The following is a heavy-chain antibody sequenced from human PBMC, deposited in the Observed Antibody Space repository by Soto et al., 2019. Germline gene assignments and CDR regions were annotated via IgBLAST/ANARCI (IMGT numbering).Heavy chain of an antibody. J-gene: IGHJ3*02. D-gene: IGHD5-12*01. CDR3: ARDPDLYDSPYPYAFDI. V-gene: IGHV1-69*06. CDR2: IIPIFGTA. CDR1: GGTFSSYA. Sequence: VASVKVSCKASGGTFSSYAISWVRQAPGQGLEWMGGIIPIFGTANYAQKFQGRVTITADKSTSTAYMELSSLRSEDTAVYYCARDPDLYDSPYPYAFDIWGQGTMVTVSS.